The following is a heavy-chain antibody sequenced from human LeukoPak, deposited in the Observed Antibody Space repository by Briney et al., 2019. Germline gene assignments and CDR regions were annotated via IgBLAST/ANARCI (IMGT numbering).Heavy chain of an antibody. CDR2: IYTSGST. CDR3: ARHGKGVTGVPDY. Sequence: SETLSLTCTASGRTISSYYGSGIRQPAGKGLEWIGRIYTSGSTNYNPSLKSRVTMSVDTSKNQFSLKLSSVTAADTAVYSCARHGKGVTGVPDYWGQGTLVTVSS. J-gene: IGHJ4*02. V-gene: IGHV4-4*07. CDR1: GRTISSYY. D-gene: IGHD1-20*01.